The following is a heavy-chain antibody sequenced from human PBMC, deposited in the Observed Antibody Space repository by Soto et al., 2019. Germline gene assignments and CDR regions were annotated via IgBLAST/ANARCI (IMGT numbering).Heavy chain of an antibody. CDR1: GYTLTELS. D-gene: IGHD2-15*01. V-gene: IGHV1-24*01. CDR2: FDPEDGET. Sequence: ASVKVSCKVSGYTLTELSMHWVRQAPGKGLEWMGGFDPEDGETIYAQKFQGRVTMSKDTSTSTAYMELSSMRSEDTAVYYCARDLRYCSGGSCYLYLDYWGQGTLVTVSS. CDR3: ARDLRYCSGGSCYLYLDY. J-gene: IGHJ4*02.